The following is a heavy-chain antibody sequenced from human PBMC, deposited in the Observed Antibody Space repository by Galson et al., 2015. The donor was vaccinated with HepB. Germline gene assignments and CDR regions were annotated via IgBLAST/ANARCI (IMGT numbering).Heavy chain of an antibody. CDR1: GFSISTSGIC. J-gene: IGHJ1*01. V-gene: IGHV2-70*11. D-gene: IGHD1-1*01. CDR2: IDWDDDK. CDR3: ARVGYKPGTRSAEYFQH. Sequence: PALVKPTQTLTLTCSFSGFSISTSGICVSWIRQSPGKALEWLARIDWDDDKYYNKSLKTRLTISKDTSKNQVVLTMTNMDPVDTATYYCARVGYKPGTRSAEYFQHWGQGTLVTVSS.